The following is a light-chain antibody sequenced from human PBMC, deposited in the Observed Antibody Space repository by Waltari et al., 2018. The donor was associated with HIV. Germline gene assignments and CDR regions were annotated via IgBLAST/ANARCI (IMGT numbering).Light chain of an antibody. CDR2: EVS. CDR1: SSDVGSYNR. J-gene: IGLJ3*02. V-gene: IGLV2-18*02. CDR3: GSYTSSSTWV. Sequence: QSALTQPPSVSGSPGQSVTISCPGTSSDVGSYNRFSWYQQPPGTAPKLMIYEVSNRPSGVPDRFSGSKSGNTASLTISGLQAEDEADYYCGSYTSSSTWVFGGGTKLTVL.